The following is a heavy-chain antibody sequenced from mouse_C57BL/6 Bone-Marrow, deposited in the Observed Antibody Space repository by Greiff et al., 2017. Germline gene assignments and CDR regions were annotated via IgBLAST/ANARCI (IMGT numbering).Heavy chain of an antibody. CDR1: GYTFTDYY. V-gene: IGHV1-26*01. J-gene: IGHJ4*01. D-gene: IGHD2-5*01. CDR2: INPNNGGT. Sequence: VQLKESGPELVKPGASVKISCKASGYTFTDYYMNWVKQSHGKSLEWIGDINPNNGGTSYNQKFKGKATLTVDKSSSTAYMELRSLTSEDSAVXYCARSGYSNCYAMDYWGQGTSVTVSS. CDR3: ARSGYSNCYAMDY.